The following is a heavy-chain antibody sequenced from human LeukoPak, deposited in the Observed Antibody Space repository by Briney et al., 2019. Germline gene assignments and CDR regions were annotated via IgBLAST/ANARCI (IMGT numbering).Heavy chain of an antibody. D-gene: IGHD2-8*01. CDR2: ISYDGSNK. CDR1: GFTFSSYG. Sequence: GGSLRLSCAASGFTFSSYGMHWVRQAPGKGLEWVAVISYDGSNKYYADSVKGRFTISRDNSKNTLYLQMNSLRAEDTAVYYCAKDPCTNGVCYSYYFDYWGQGTLVTVSS. J-gene: IGHJ4*02. V-gene: IGHV3-30*18. CDR3: AKDPCTNGVCYSYYFDY.